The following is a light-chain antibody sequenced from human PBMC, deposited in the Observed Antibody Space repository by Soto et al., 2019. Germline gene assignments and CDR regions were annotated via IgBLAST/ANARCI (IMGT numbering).Light chain of an antibody. CDR2: DVS. Sequence: IVLAQSPGTLSLSPGDTATLSCRASQSVGVSLAWYQQKPGQPPRLLVYDVSNRATGIPARFSGSGSETDFTLTISTLEPEDFAVYYCQQRSDWPPTWTFGQGTKV. J-gene: IGKJ1*01. V-gene: IGKV3-11*01. CDR3: QQRSDWPPTWT. CDR1: QSVGVS.